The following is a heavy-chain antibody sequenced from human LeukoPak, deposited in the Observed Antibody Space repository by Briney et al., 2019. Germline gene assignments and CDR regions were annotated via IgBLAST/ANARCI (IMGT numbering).Heavy chain of an antibody. V-gene: IGHV3-69-1*01. CDR3: ARGFYTYDQ. J-gene: IGHJ5*02. D-gene: IGHD5-24*01. CDR1: GFTFSDYY. CDR2: ISSDNTI. Sequence: GGSLRLSCAASGFTFSDYYMSWIRQAPGKGREWVSSISSDNTIYYTDSVKGRFAISRDNAKNSLYLQMKSLRAEDTAVYYCARGFYTYDQWGQGTLVTVSS.